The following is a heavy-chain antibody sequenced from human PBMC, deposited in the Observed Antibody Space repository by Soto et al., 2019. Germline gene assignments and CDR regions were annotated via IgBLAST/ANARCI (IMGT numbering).Heavy chain of an antibody. Sequence: QLQLQESGPGLVKPSETLSLTCTVSGGSISSSSYYWGWIRQPPGKGLEWIGSIYYSGSTYYNPSPKRRVPISVGTSKNQFSLKLSSVTAADTAVYYCARAGNTNDAFDIWGQGTMVTVSS. CDR3: ARAGNTNDAFDI. D-gene: IGHD2-2*01. J-gene: IGHJ3*02. CDR1: GGSISSSSYY. CDR2: IYYSGST. V-gene: IGHV4-39*01.